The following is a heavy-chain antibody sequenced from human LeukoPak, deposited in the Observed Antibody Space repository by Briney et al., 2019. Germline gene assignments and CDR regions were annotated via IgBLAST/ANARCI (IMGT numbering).Heavy chain of an antibody. J-gene: IGHJ4*02. CDR1: GFTVSGNY. Sequence: GGSLRLSXAASGFTVSGNYMSWVRQAPGKGLEWVSVIYSGGSTYYADSVKGRFTISRDNSENTLFLQMNSLRPEDTAVYYCARGTYGNYYFDYWGQGTLVTVSS. CDR3: ARGTYGNYYFDY. D-gene: IGHD3-10*01. V-gene: IGHV3-66*02. CDR2: IYSGGST.